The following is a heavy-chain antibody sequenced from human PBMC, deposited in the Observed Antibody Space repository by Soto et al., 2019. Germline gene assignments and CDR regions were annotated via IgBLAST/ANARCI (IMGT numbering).Heavy chain of an antibody. J-gene: IGHJ4*02. V-gene: IGHV3-30*04. CDR3: ARSYGPFYDSSYYGLARNYFDY. Sequence: GGSVRLSCVGTGFTFGSHAMNWVRQAPGKGLEWVSVIAFDGTNKYYADSVRGRFTISRDNSKNTLYLQMDSLRPDDSAIYYCARSYGPFYDSSYYGLARNYFDYWGQGTLVTVSS. D-gene: IGHD3-22*01. CDR2: IAFDGTNK. CDR1: GFTFGSHA.